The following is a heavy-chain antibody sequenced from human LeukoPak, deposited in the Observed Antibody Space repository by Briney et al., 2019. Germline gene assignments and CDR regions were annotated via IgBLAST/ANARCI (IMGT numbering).Heavy chain of an antibody. V-gene: IGHV4-59*11. CDR2: IYYSGST. Sequence: SETLSLTCTVSGGSISSRYWSWIRQPPGKGLEWIGYIYYSGSTNYNPSLKSRVTISVDTSKNQFSLKLSSVTAADTAVYYCARDSVAYGGNLDASDIWGQGTMVTVSS. J-gene: IGHJ3*02. CDR3: ARDSVAYGGNLDASDI. D-gene: IGHD4-23*01. CDR1: GGSISSRY.